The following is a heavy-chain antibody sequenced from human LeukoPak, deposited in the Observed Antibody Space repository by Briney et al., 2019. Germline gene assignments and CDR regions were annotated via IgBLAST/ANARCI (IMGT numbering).Heavy chain of an antibody. CDR2: IRYDGSNK. D-gene: IGHD6-13*01. CDR3: ARGQQLVKTD. J-gene: IGHJ4*02. Sequence: GGSLRLSCAASGFTFSSYGMHWVRQAPGKGLEWVPFIRYDGSNKYYADSVKGRFTISRDNSKNTLYLQMNSLRAEDTALYYCARGQQLVKTDWGQGTLVTVSS. V-gene: IGHV3-30*02. CDR1: GFTFSSYG.